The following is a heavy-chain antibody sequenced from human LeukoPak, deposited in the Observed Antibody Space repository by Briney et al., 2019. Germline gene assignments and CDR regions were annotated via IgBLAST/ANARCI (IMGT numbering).Heavy chain of an antibody. Sequence: GASVKVSCKTSGYTFSAYGISWVRQAPGQGLEWMGWISPYNGNTNYAQKLQGRVTMTTDTSTSTAYMELRSLISDDTAVYYCARDYETSVYIDYWGQGSLVTVCS. CDR2: ISPYNGNT. J-gene: IGHJ4*02. CDR3: ARDYETSVYIDY. D-gene: IGHD3-22*01. CDR1: GYTFSAYG. V-gene: IGHV1-18*01.